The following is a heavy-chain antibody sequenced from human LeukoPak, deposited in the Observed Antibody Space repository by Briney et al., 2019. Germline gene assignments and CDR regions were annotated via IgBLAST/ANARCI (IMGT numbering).Heavy chain of an antibody. V-gene: IGHV4-59*08. CDR1: GGSISSYY. J-gene: IGHJ3*02. D-gene: IGHD6-13*01. Sequence: SETLSLTCTVSGGSISSYYWSWIRQPPGKGLEWIGYIYYSGSTNYNPSLKSRVTISVDTSKNQFSLKLISVTAADTAVYYCARKSSSWRNAFDIWGQGTMFAVSS. CDR2: IYYSGST. CDR3: ARKSSSWRNAFDI.